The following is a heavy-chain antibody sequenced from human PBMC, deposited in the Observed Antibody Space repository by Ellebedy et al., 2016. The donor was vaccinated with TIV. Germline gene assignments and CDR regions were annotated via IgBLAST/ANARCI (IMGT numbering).Heavy chain of an antibody. V-gene: IGHV1-3*04. D-gene: IGHD2-8*02. CDR2: INTGNGDT. J-gene: IGHJ4*02. CDR1: RYTFTNYG. CDR3: ARGLASSGAPC. Sequence: AASVKVPCKATRYTFTNYGMHWVRQAPGQRLEWMGWINTGNGDTRYSQRLQGRVTITRDTAASTAYMELSSLKSDDTAVYYCARGLASSGAPCWGQGTLVTVSS.